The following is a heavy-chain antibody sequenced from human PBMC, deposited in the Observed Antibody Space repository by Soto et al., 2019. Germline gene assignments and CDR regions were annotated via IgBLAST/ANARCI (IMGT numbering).Heavy chain of an antibody. CDR3: ARGGSSWSGYYTTWFDP. V-gene: IGHV1-2*02. CDR1: GYTFTGYY. CDR2: INPNSGGT. Sequence: ASVKVSCKXSGYTFTGYYMHWVRQAPGQGLEWMGWINPNSGGTNYAQKFQGRVTMTRDTSISTAYMELSRLRSDDTAVYYCARGGSSWSGYYTTWFDPWGQGTLVTVSS. D-gene: IGHD3-3*01. J-gene: IGHJ5*02.